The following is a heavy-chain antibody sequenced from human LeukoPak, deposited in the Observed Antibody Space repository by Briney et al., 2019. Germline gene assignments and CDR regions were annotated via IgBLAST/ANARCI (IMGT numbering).Heavy chain of an antibody. CDR3: ARQIQLWSLVWDY. V-gene: IGHV4-39*01. Sequence: NPSETLSLTCTVSGGSISSSSYYWGWIRQPPGKGLEWIGSIYYSGSTYYNPSLKSRVTISVDTSKNQFSLKLSSVTAADTAVYYCARQIQLWSLVWDYWGQGTLVTVSS. D-gene: IGHD5-18*01. J-gene: IGHJ4*02. CDR2: IYYSGST. CDR1: GGSISSSSYY.